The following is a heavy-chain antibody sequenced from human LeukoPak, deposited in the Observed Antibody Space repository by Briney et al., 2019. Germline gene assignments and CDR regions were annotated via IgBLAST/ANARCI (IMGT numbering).Heavy chain of an antibody. J-gene: IGHJ4*02. CDR1: RFTFSSYG. V-gene: IGHV3-30*18. Sequence: GGSLRLSCAASRFTFSSYGMHWVRQAPGNGLEWVALISYDGSNKYYTDSVKGRFTISRDNSKNTLYLQMDSLRAEDTAVYYCAKDRGYSYGYFDYWGQGTLVTVSS. CDR2: ISYDGSNK. CDR3: AKDRGYSYGYFDY. D-gene: IGHD5-18*01.